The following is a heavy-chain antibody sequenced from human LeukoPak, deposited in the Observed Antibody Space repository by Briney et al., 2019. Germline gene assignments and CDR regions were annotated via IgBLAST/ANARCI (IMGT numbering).Heavy chain of an antibody. CDR3: FKQKTAYDILTGYYLDY. V-gene: IGHV4-34*01. CDR1: GGSFSGYY. CDR2: INHSGST. Sequence: PSETLSLTCAVYGGSFSGYYWSWIRQPPGKGLEFIGDINHSGSTNYNPSLKSRVTISVDTSKNQFSLKLSSVTAADTAVYFFFKQKTAYDILTGYYLDYWGQGTLVTVSS. J-gene: IGHJ4*02. D-gene: IGHD3-9*01.